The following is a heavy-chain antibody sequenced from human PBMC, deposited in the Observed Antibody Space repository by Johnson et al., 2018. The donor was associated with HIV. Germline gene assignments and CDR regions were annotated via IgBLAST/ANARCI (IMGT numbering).Heavy chain of an antibody. D-gene: IGHD5-12*01. CDR3: ASEVYRDAFDI. Sequence: EVQLVESGGGLVQPGGSLRLSCAASGFTLNNYDMHWVRQDIGKGLEWVSEIDIDGDTYYPDSVKGRFNISRDNSKNTLYLQMNSLRAEDMAVYYCASEVYRDAFDIWGQGTMVTVSS. CDR2: IDIDGDT. CDR1: GFTLNNYD. V-gene: IGHV3-13*01. J-gene: IGHJ3*02.